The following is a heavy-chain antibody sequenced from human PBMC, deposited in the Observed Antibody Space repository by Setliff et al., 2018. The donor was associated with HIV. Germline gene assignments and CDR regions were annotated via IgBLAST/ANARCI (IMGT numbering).Heavy chain of an antibody. Sequence: PGGSLRLSCAASGFTFSSYGMHWVRQAPGKGLEWVAFMRYDGSNKYYADSVKGRFTISRDNSKNTLYLQMNSLRAEDTAVYYCAKIQNPQGYYYDSSGYYPHPGSPDYWGQGTLVTVSS. V-gene: IGHV3-30*02. CDR2: MRYDGSNK. CDR3: AKIQNPQGYYYDSSGYYPHPGSPDY. J-gene: IGHJ4*02. CDR1: GFTFSSYG. D-gene: IGHD3-22*01.